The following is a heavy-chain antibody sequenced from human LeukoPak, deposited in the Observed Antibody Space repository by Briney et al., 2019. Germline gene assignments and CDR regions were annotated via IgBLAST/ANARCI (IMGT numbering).Heavy chain of an antibody. V-gene: IGHV3-30*02. CDR2: IRYDGSNK. CDR1: GFTFSSYG. CDR3: AKVEWLLGAGDY. J-gene: IGHJ4*02. D-gene: IGHD3-10*02. Sequence: GGSLRLSCAASGFTFSSYGMHWVREAPGKGLEWVAFIRYDGSNKYYADTVKGRFTISRDNSKNTLYLQMNSLRAEDTAVYYCAKVEWLLGAGDYWGQGTLVTVSS.